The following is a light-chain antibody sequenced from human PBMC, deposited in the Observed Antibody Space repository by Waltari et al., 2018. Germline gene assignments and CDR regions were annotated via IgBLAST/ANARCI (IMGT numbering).Light chain of an antibody. Sequence: QSALTQPASVSGSPGQSITISCTGTSSDVGGYPYVSWYQHHPGKAPKLMIHYVNKRPSGVSNRFSGSKSGNTASLTISGLQAEDEADYYFSSYTSISTFYVFGTGTKVTVL. CDR1: SSDVGGYPY. CDR2: YVN. CDR3: SSYTSISTFYV. V-gene: IGLV2-14*03. J-gene: IGLJ1*01.